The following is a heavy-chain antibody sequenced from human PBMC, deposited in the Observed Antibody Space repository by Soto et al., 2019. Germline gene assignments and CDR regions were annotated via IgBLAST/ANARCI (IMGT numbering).Heavy chain of an antibody. CDR1: GGSISSGGYY. Sequence: LSLTCTVSGGSISSGGYYWSWIRQHPGKGLEWIGYIYYSGSTYYNPSLKSRVTISVDTSKNQFSLKLSSVTAADTAVYYCARARRHNWNYGGYYFDYWGQGTLVTVSS. D-gene: IGHD1-7*01. V-gene: IGHV4-31*03. CDR2: IYYSGST. CDR3: ARARRHNWNYGGYYFDY. J-gene: IGHJ4*02.